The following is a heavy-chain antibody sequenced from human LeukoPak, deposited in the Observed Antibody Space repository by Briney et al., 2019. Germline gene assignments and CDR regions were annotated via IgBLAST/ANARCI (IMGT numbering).Heavy chain of an antibody. CDR3: ARDRTDAFDI. CDR2: IYSGGRT. Sequence: PGGSLRLSCAASGFTVSSNYMSWVRQAPGKGLEWVSVIYSGGRTYYADSVKGRFTISRDNSKNTLYLQVNSLRAEDTAVYYCARDRTDAFDIWGQGTMVTVSS. CDR1: GFTVSSNY. V-gene: IGHV3-66*01. J-gene: IGHJ3*02.